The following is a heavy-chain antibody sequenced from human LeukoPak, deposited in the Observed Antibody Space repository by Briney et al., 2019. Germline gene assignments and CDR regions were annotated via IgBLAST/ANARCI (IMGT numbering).Heavy chain of an antibody. Sequence: ASVKVSCKASGGTFSTYAISCVRQAPGQGLEWVGRIVPILGTANYAQNFQGRVTITADRSTTTAYMELSSLRSEDTAVYYCARVPQGSSWPYYFDYWGQGTLVTVSS. D-gene: IGHD6-13*01. J-gene: IGHJ4*02. CDR3: ARVPQGSSWPYYFDY. CDR1: GGTFSTYA. V-gene: IGHV1-69*04. CDR2: IVPILGTA.